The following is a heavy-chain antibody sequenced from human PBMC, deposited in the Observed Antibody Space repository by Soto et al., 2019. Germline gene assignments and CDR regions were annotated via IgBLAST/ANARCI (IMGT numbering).Heavy chain of an antibody. CDR2: IYHRGGT. CDR3: ARAPGRMMNALRYYYGLDV. J-gene: IGHJ6*02. V-gene: IGHV4-31*02. CDR1: GGSISSGGYY. Sequence: QVQLQESGPGLVKPSETLSFTCNVSGGSISSGGYYWSWIRQLPGKGLGWIGYIYHRGGTYYNPALKRRITISVDTSKNQFSLKMTSVTAADTAVYFCARAPGRMMNALRYYYGLDVWGQGTTVTVSS. D-gene: IGHD2-8*01.